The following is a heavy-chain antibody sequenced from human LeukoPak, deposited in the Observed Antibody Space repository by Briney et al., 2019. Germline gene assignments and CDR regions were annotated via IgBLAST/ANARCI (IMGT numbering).Heavy chain of an antibody. CDR2: IYTSGST. CDR1: GGSISSYY. J-gene: IGHJ4*02. Sequence: PSETLSLTCTVSGGSISSYYWSWIRQPAGKGLEWIGRIYTSGSTNYNPSLKSRVTMSVDTSKNQFSLKLSSVTAADTAVYYCARSRYYYDSSGYYTHFDYWGQGTLVTVSS. D-gene: IGHD3-22*01. V-gene: IGHV4-4*07. CDR3: ARSRYYYDSSGYYTHFDY.